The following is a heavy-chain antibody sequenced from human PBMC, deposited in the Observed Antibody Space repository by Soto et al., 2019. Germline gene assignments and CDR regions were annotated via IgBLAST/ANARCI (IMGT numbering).Heavy chain of an antibody. J-gene: IGHJ2*01. CDR1: GFSLSTSAVE. CDR3: AHIPVGCTWYFDL. Sequence: GSGPTLVNPTPTLTLTCTFSGFSLSTSAVEVGWVRRPPGQALEWLALIYGNAAKRYSPSPKIRLTISKDTSKTQVFLTMTNLDPVDTATYHCAHIPVGCTWYFDLWGRGTLVTVSS. V-gene: IGHV2-5*01. D-gene: IGHD2-8*01. CDR2: IYGNAAK.